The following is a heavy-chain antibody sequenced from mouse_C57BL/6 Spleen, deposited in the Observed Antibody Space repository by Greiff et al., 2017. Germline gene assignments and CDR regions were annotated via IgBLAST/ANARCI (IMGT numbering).Heavy chain of an antibody. V-gene: IGHV14-3*01. J-gene: IGHJ2*01. D-gene: IGHD1-1*01. Sequence: VQLQQSVAELVRPGASVKLSCTASGFNIKNTYMHWVKQRPEQGLEWLGRIDPANGNTKYAPKFQGKATITADTSSNTAYLQLSSLTSEDTAIYYCARGTTVVATPFDDWGQGTTLTVSS. CDR1: GFNIKNTY. CDR3: ARGTTVVATPFDD. CDR2: IDPANGNT.